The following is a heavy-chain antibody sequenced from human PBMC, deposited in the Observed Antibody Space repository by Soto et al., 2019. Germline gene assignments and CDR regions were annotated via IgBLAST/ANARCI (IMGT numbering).Heavy chain of an antibody. V-gene: IGHV3-53*01. CDR2: IYSGGAT. CDR3: AGVDYGDYGGYFVL. D-gene: IGHD4-17*01. J-gene: IGHJ2*01. CDR1: GFTVTNKY. Sequence: EVQLVESGGGLIQPGGSLRLSCAASGFTVTNKYMTWVRQAPGKGLEWVSLIYSGGATSYADSVKGRFTISRDNSKDILFLKRNSRRAEDTAVFSWAGVDYGDYGGYFVLGGGAPRVPVPS.